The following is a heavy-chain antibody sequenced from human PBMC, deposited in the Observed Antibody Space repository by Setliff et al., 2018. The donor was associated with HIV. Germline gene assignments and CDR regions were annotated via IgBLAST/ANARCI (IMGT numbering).Heavy chain of an antibody. J-gene: IGHJ3*02. Sequence: ASVKVSCKASGYSFTNYGISWVRQAPGQGLEWMGWISSYNDNSNYALNLQGRVTMATDTSTSTAYMELRSLRSDDTAVYYCARDDVGYCSGGSCYHLFDTFDIWGQGTVVTVSS. CDR2: ISSYNDNS. V-gene: IGHV1-18*01. D-gene: IGHD2-15*01. CDR1: GYSFTNYG. CDR3: ARDDVGYCSGGSCYHLFDTFDI.